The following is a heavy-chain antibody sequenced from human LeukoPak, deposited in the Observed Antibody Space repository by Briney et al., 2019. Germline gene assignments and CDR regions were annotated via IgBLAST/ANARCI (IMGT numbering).Heavy chain of an antibody. CDR1: GFTFSSHE. Sequence: GGSLRLSCVASGFTFSSHEMNWVRQAPGEGLEWVSYISSSGSNIYYADSVKGRFTISRDNAKSSLYLQMNSLRAEDTAVYYCARDRPGDSSGYGFDYWGQGTLVTVSS. J-gene: IGHJ4*02. CDR2: ISSSGSNI. V-gene: IGHV3-48*03. CDR3: ARDRPGDSSGYGFDY. D-gene: IGHD3-22*01.